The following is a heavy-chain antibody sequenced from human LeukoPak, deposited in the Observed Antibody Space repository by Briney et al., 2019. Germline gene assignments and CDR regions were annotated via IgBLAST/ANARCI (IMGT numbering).Heavy chain of an antibody. CDR1: GFTFSSYG. D-gene: IGHD1-1*01. V-gene: IGHV3-33*06. CDR3: AKDLEGGSRTGYFDY. Sequence: PGRSLRLSCAASGFTFSSYGMHWVRQAPGKGLEWVAVIWYDGSNKYYADSVKGRFTISRDNSKNTLYLQMNSLRAEDTAVYYCAKDLEGGSRTGYFDYWGQGTLVTVAS. CDR2: IWYDGSNK. J-gene: IGHJ4*02.